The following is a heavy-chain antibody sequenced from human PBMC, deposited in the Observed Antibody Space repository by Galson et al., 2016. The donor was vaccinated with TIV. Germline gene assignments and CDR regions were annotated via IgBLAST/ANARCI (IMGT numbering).Heavy chain of an antibody. CDR2: YDRENGGR. J-gene: IGHJ4*01. CDR1: GYRLSKLS. V-gene: IGHV1-24*01. CDR3: ATSLGYSQIFDY. D-gene: IGHD5-24*01. Sequence: SVKVSCKVSGYRLSKLSMYWVRQAPGKGLEWMGGYDRENGGRVHTQKFQGRVTMTEDSSTDTAYMDLRSLRSEDTAVYFCATSLGYSQIFDYWGHGTLVTVSS.